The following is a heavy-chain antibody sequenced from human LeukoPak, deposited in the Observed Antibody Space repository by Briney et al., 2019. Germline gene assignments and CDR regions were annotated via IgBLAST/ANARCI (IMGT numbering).Heavy chain of an antibody. CDR2: ISTGGDIV. J-gene: IGHJ5*02. V-gene: IGHV3-11*01. Sequence: GGSLRLSCAVSGLTFTDHYMTWIRQAPGKGLEWLAYISTGGDIVSYADSVKGRFTISRDNAKNSLYLQIDSLRAEDTAIYYCARDRQFRLHDPWGQGILVIVSS. CDR3: ARDRQFRLHDP. D-gene: IGHD3-16*01. CDR1: GLTFTDHY.